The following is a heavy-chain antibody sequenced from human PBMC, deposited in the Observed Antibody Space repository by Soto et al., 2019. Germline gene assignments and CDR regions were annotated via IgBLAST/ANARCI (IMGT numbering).Heavy chain of an antibody. Sequence: PGGSLRLSCAASGFSFGSYALSWVRQAPGKGLEWASTISGSDGKTFYADSVKGRFSISRDTSQSTLYLQMNSLRADDTAMYYCARWSYLDYWGQCTRVTVSS. CDR2: ISGSDGKT. CDR1: GFSFGSYA. CDR3: ARWSYLDY. D-gene: IGHD3-3*01. J-gene: IGHJ4*02. V-gene: IGHV3-23*01.